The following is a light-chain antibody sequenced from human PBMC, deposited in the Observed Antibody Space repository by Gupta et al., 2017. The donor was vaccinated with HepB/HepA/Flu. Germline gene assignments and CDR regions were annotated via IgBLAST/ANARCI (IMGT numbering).Light chain of an antibody. V-gene: IGLV2-14*01. CDR1: RSDVGGYNY. Sequence: SALTQPASLSGPPGPSITISSSGTRSDVGGYNYVPWYQQHPGKAPKLMIYDVSNRPSGVSNRFAGSKSGNTASLTISGRQAEDEADYYCSSYTSSSTLVFGTGTKVTVL. CDR2: DVS. J-gene: IGLJ1*01. CDR3: SSYTSSSTLV.